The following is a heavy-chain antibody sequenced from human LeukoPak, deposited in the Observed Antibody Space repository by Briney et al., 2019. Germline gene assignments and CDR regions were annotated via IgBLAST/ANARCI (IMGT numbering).Heavy chain of an antibody. D-gene: IGHD2-2*01. CDR2: IYHSGST. CDR1: GYSISSGYY. CDR3: ARHAIDIVVVPAASNWFDP. J-gene: IGHJ5*02. Sequence: SETLSLTCAVSGYSISSGYYWGWIRQPPGKGLEWIGSIYHSGSTYYNPSLKSRVTISVDTSKNQFSLKLSSVTVADTAVYYCARHAIDIVVVPAASNWFDPWGQGTLVTVSS. V-gene: IGHV4-38-2*01.